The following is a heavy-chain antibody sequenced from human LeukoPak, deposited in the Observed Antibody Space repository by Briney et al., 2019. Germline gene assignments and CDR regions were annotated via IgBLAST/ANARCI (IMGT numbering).Heavy chain of an antibody. CDR3: ARHSGMAAGDY. CDR1: GYSISSGYS. D-gene: IGHD6-13*01. Sequence: SETLSLTCHVSGYSISSGYSWDWIRQPPGKGLEWIGTIYHSGSTYYNPSLKSRVTISVDTSKNQFSLKLSSVTAADTAVYYCARHSGMAAGDYWGQGTLVTVSS. CDR2: IYHSGST. J-gene: IGHJ4*02. V-gene: IGHV4-38-2*01.